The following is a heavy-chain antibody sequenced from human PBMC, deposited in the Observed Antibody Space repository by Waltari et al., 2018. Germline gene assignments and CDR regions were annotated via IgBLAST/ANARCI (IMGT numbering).Heavy chain of an antibody. V-gene: IGHV4-39*01. D-gene: IGHD1-26*01. J-gene: IGHJ4*02. Sequence: QLQLQESGPGLVKPSETLSLTCTVSGGSISSSSYYWGWIRQPPGKGLEWMGMVYYSGRTYYNPSLKRRVTIAVDTSKNQFSLKLSSVTAADTAVYYCARLPGWELLMDFDYWGQGTLVTVSS. CDR3: ARLPGWELLMDFDY. CDR2: VYYSGRT. CDR1: GGSISSSSYY.